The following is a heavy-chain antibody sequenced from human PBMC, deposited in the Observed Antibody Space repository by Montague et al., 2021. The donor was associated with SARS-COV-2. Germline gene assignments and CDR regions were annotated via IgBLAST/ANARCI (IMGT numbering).Heavy chain of an antibody. J-gene: IGHJ5*02. D-gene: IGHD4-17*01. Sequence: SETLSLTCTVSGDSTSCPNCYWGWIRQAPGKGLDWIGTIFYSGTTXYNPSLKSRLTISLETSKNQFSLKLTSVTAADTAVYYCARHRNYGDHSLDNWFHPWGQGTLVTVSS. CDR1: GDSTSCPNCY. V-gene: IGHV4-39*01. CDR3: ARHRNYGDHSLDNWFHP. CDR2: IFYSGTT.